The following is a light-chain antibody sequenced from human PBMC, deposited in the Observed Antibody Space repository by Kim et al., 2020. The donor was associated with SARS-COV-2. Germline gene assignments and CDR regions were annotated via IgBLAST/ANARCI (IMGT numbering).Light chain of an antibody. Sequence: ETVMTQYPATLSLSPGERATLSCRASQSVGNYFAWYQQKPGQAPTLLIYDASNRATGIPARFSGSGSGADFTLTISSLEPEDFAVYYCQQRSNWPLTFGGGTKVDIK. CDR3: QQRSNWPLT. V-gene: IGKV3-11*01. CDR1: QSVGNY. J-gene: IGKJ4*01. CDR2: DAS.